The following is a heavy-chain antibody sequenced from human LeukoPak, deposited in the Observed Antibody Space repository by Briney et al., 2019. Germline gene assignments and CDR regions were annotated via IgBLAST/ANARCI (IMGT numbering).Heavy chain of an antibody. D-gene: IGHD6-13*01. V-gene: IGHV3-13*04. CDR3: AKDKGAAAGTGFGYYYGMDV. Sequence: GGSLRLSCAASGFTFSSNDMHWVRQPTGKGLEWVSGIGFGGDTYYSGSVKGRFTISRDNAKNSLYLQMNSLRAGDTAVYYCAKDKGAAAGTGFGYYYGMDVWGQGTTVTVSS. J-gene: IGHJ6*02. CDR1: GFTFSSND. CDR2: IGFGGDT.